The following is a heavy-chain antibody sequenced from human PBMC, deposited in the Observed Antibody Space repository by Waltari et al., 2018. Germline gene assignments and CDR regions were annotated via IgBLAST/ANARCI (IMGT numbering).Heavy chain of an antibody. D-gene: IGHD3-10*01. Sequence: EVQLVESGGGLVRPGGSLRLSCAAPGFTFNTYWMPWVRQAPGKGLVWVARINSEGSLISYAASVKGRFTISRDNAKNTLYLQMNSLRAEDTAVYYCARGGGSLDYWGQGTQVTVSS. J-gene: IGHJ4*02. V-gene: IGHV3-74*01. CDR2: INSEGSLI. CDR1: GFTFNTYW. CDR3: ARGGGSLDY.